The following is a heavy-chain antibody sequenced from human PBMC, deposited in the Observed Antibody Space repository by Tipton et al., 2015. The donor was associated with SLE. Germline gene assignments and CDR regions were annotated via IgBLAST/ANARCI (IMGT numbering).Heavy chain of an antibody. CDR2: IYYSGST. CDR3: ARGGRGAFDV. CDR1: SGSISSGGYY. Sequence: TLSLTCTVPSGSISSGGYYWSWIRQHPGKGLEWIGYIYYSGSTYYNPSLKSRVTISVDTSKNQFSLKLSSVTAADTAVYYCARGGRGAFDVWGQGTMVTVSS. J-gene: IGHJ3*01. V-gene: IGHV4-31*03.